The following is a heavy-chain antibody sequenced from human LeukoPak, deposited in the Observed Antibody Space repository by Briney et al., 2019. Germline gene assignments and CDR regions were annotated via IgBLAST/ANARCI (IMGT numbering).Heavy chain of an antibody. CDR3: ARLKSLVYVWGTYRFFDF. CDR1: GGSFGGYC. D-gene: IGHD3-16*02. V-gene: IGHV4-34*01. J-gene: IGHJ4*02. Sequence: PSETLSLTCAVYGGSFGGYCWNWIRQSPENGLEWIGKVDHNGVTSYNPSLKSRVTISLDTSKNQFSLRLSSVTAADMALYYCARLKSLVYVWGTYRFFDFWGQGTLVTVSS. CDR2: VDHNGVT.